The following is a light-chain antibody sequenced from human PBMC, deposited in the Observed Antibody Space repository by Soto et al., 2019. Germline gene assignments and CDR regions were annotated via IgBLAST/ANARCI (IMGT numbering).Light chain of an antibody. CDR3: QQDYT. CDR2: AAS. V-gene: IGKV1-39*01. Sequence: DIQMTQSPSSLSAAVGDRVTITCRTSQSVNLYLNWYQHKPGEAPKLLIYAASDLQNGVPSRFTGSGSGTDFTLTISSLQPEDSATYYCQQDYTFGQGTKLEIK. J-gene: IGKJ2*01. CDR1: QSVNLY.